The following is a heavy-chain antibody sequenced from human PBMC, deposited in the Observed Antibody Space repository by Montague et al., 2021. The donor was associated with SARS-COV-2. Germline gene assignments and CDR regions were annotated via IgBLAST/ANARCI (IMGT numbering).Heavy chain of an antibody. D-gene: IGHD3-3*01. V-gene: IGHV4-34*01. CDR3: ARCGLAGGNYGMWSFSYTCPLDY. CDR2: INHRGST. J-gene: IGHJ4*02. Sequence: SETLSLTCAVYGGTFSAYSWSWVRQSPGKGLEWIGEINHRGSTTYMSSLKSRVTMSVDTSKNQFSLKLSSVTAADTAIYYCARCGLAGGNYGMWSFSYTCPLDYWGQGTLVTVSS. CDR1: GGTFSAYS.